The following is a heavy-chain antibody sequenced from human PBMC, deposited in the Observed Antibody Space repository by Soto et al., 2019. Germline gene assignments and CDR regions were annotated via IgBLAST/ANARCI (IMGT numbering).Heavy chain of an antibody. CDR3: ASSDIGVVPAALVSYYYYGMDV. D-gene: IGHD2-2*01. J-gene: IGHJ6*02. CDR1: GGTFSSYA. CDR2: IIPIFGTA. V-gene: IGHV1-69*01. Sequence: QVQLVQSGAEVKKPGSSVKVSCKASGGTFSSYAISWVRQAPGQGLEWMGGIIPIFGTANYAQKFQGRVTITADESTSTAYMELSSLRSEDTAVYYCASSDIGVVPAALVSYYYYGMDVWGQGTTVTVSS.